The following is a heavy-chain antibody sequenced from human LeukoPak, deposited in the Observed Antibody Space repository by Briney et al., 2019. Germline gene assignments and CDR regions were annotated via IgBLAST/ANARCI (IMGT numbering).Heavy chain of an antibody. J-gene: IGHJ3*02. CDR3: ARVGSEVWSGGAFDI. Sequence: SETLSLTCTVSGGSISSYYWSWIRQPPGKGLEGIGYIYYSGSTNYNPSLKSRVTISVDTSKNQFSLKLSSVTAADTAVYYCARVGSEVWSGGAFDIWGQGTMVTVSS. CDR1: GGSISSYY. D-gene: IGHD3-10*01. V-gene: IGHV4-59*01. CDR2: IYYSGST.